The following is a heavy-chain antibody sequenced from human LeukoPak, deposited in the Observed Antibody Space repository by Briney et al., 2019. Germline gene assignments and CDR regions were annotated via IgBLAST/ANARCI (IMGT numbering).Heavy chain of an antibody. D-gene: IGHD2-15*01. CDR2: IYYSGST. CDR3: ARAISGPQFDY. Sequence: SETLSLTCTVSGGSISSYYWSWIRQPPGKGLEWIGYIYYSGSTKYNPSLKSRVTVSVDTSKNQFPLKLTSVTAADTALYYCARAISGPQFDYWGQGTLVTVSS. V-gene: IGHV4-59*01. CDR1: GGSISSYY. J-gene: IGHJ4*02.